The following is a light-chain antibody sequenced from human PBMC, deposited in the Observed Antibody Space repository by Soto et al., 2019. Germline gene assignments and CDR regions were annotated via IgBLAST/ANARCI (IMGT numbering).Light chain of an antibody. CDR2: DDS. Sequence: SYELTQPPSVSVAPGQTARITCGGNKIGSKSVHWYQQKPGQAPVLVVYDDSDRPSGIPERFSGSNSGNTATLTISRVEAGDEADYYCQVWDSSSDHRVLFGGGTKLTVL. V-gene: IGLV3-21*02. CDR1: KIGSKS. J-gene: IGLJ2*01. CDR3: QVWDSSSDHRVL.